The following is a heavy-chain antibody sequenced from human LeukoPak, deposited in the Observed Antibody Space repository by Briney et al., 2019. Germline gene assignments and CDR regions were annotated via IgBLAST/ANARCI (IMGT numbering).Heavy chain of an antibody. J-gene: IGHJ3*02. CDR3: ARGGRWELPRPYAFDI. CDR1: GYTFTSSG. V-gene: IGHV1-18*01. Sequence: EASVKVSCKASGYTFTSSGISWVRQAPGQGLEWMGWISAYNGHTNYAQKLQGRVTMTTDTSTSTAYMELRSLRSDDTAVYYCARGGRWELPRPYAFDIWGQGTIVTVSS. CDR2: ISAYNGHT. D-gene: IGHD1-26*01.